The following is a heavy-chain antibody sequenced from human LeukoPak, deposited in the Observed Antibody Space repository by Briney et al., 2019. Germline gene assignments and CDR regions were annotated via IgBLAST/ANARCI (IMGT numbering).Heavy chain of an antibody. CDR3: ARVGEGGVSTYYYDSSGYYY. D-gene: IGHD3-22*01. Sequence: GGSLRLSCAASGFTVSSNYMSWVRQAPGKGLEWVSVIYSGGSTYYADSVKGRFTVSKDNSKNTLYLQMNSLRSEDTAVYYCARVGEGGVSTYYYDSSGYYYWGQGTLVTVSS. CDR2: IYSGGST. CDR1: GFTVSSNY. V-gene: IGHV3-53*05. J-gene: IGHJ4*02.